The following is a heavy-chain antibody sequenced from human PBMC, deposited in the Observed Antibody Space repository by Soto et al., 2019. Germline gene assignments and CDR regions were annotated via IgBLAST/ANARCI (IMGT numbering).Heavy chain of an antibody. V-gene: IGHV3-23*01. CDR3: AKVEWPVWGSYRENWFDP. D-gene: IGHD3-16*02. CDR1: EFTFSSYS. Sequence: GGSLRLSCAASEFTFSSYSMNWVRQAPGKGLDWVSGISSSSNSTYYADSVKGRSTISRDNSKNTLYLQMNSLRAEDTAVYYCAKVEWPVWGSYRENWFDPWGQGTLVTVSS. J-gene: IGHJ5*02. CDR2: ISSSSNST.